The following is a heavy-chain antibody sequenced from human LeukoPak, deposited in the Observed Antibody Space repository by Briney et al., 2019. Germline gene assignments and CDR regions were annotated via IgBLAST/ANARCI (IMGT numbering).Heavy chain of an antibody. V-gene: IGHV4-34*01. J-gene: IGHJ4*02. D-gene: IGHD3-3*01. CDR2: INHSGST. CDR1: GGSFSGYY. CDR3: ARHNRGAIFGVAPFWY. Sequence: PSETLSLTCAVYGGSFSGYYWSWIRQPPGKGLEWIGEINHSGSTNYNPSLKSRVTISVDTSKNQFSLKLSSVTAADTAMYYCARHNRGAIFGVAPFWYWGQGTLVTVPS.